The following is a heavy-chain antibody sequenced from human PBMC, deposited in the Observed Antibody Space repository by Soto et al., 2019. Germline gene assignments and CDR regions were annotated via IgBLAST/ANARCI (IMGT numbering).Heavy chain of an antibody. CDR1: GFPFSTYD. J-gene: IGHJ4*02. CDR3: VKGGWLDE. D-gene: IGHD5-12*01. Sequence: EVQLLESGGGLVQPGGSLRLSCAASGFPFSTYDMSWVRQAPGKGLEWVSVISGSDQSTYYADSLNGRFTISRDNSKNTLYLQMDXXXXXXXAVYHCVKGGWLDEWGQGTLVTV. V-gene: IGHV3-23*01. CDR2: ISGSDQST.